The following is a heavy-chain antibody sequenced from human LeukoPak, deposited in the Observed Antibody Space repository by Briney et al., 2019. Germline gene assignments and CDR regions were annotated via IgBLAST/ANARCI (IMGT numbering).Heavy chain of an antibody. Sequence: SETLSLTCTVSGASISSHSWSWIRLPAGKGLEWIGRIYASGSTNSNPSLKSRVTMSVDTSKNQFSLMLSSVTAADTAVYYCVRGLYDSSIYRAFHIWGQGTMVTVSP. J-gene: IGHJ3*02. D-gene: IGHD3-22*01. CDR3: VRGLYDSSIYRAFHI. CDR1: GASISSHS. CDR2: IYASGST. V-gene: IGHV4-4*07.